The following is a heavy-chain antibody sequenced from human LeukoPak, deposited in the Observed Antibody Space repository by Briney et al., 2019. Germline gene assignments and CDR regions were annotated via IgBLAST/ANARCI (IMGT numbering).Heavy chain of an antibody. V-gene: IGHV5-51*01. CDR3: ARRDTTYFDY. CDR2: IYPDDPDT. CDR1: AYKFSNYW. Sequence: GESLKISCKGAAYKFSNYWIAWVRQRPGEDVEWMGIIYPDDPDTRYSPYFQGQVTLSADKSISTAYLQWTSLKASDTAIYYCARRDTTYFDYWGQGSLVTVSS. D-gene: IGHD1-1*01. J-gene: IGHJ4*02.